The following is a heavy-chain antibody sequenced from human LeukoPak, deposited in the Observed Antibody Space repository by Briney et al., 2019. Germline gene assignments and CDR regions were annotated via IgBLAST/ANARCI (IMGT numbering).Heavy chain of an antibody. D-gene: IGHD2-8*01. CDR2: VFFTEGT. CDR1: GGSIRNHH. J-gene: IGHJ4*02. Sequence: SRTLSLTCSLSGGSIRNHHCAWSRQSPGKGVEWIGHVFFTEGTNYSPSLRGRITTSADRSKNQIYLKLGSVTAADTAVYYCARELYHFDRSGQGALVTVSS. V-gene: IGHV4-59*11. CDR3: ARELYHFDR.